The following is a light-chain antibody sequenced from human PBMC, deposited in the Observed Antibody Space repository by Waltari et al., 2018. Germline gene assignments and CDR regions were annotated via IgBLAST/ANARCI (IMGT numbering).Light chain of an antibody. CDR2: DNS. V-gene: IGLV1-40*01. CDR3: QSYDSSLSAWV. CDR1: NSNIAAGYA. J-gene: IGLJ3*02. Sequence: QSVLTQPPSVSGAPGQRVTIPCTGSNSNIAAGYAVHWYQPLPETAPKLLISDNSTRPSGGPDRFARSKSGTPAALAITGLQPEDEADYYCQSYDSSLSAWVFGGGTKLTVL.